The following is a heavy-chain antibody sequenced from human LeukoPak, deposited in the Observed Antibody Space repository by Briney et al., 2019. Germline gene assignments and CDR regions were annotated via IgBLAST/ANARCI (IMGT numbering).Heavy chain of an antibody. CDR2: ISGSSSSSDGGAK. V-gene: IGHV3-48*01. CDR1: GFTFSTYS. J-gene: IGHJ4*02. CDR3: AKGYYDILTGYYEGFDY. D-gene: IGHD3-9*01. Sequence: PGGSLRLSCTASGFTFSTYSMNWVRQAPGRGLEWVSYISGSSSSSDGGAKQYADSVKGRFTISRDNSKNTLYLQMNSLRAEDTAVYYCAKGYYDILTGYYEGFDYWGQGTLVTVSS.